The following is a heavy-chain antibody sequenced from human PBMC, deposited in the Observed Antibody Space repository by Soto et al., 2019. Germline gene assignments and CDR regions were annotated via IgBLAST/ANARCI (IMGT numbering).Heavy chain of an antibody. CDR1: EGKFRDLD. V-gene: IGHV4-34*01. D-gene: IGHD2-15*01. J-gene: IGHJ6*02. Sequence: SETHCLTWTVVEGKFRDLDLSWIRQKQRKGLEWIGEINHSGSTNYNPSLKSRVTISVDASKNQFSLKLSSVTAADTAVYYCASLGCSGGSCYSPLQPYYYYGMDVWGQGTTVTVSS. CDR3: ASLGCSGGSCYSPLQPYYYYGMDV. CDR2: INHSGST.